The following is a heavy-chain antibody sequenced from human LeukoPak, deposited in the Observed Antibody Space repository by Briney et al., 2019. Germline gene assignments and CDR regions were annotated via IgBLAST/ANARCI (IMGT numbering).Heavy chain of an antibody. Sequence: TGGSLRLSCAASGFTFSSYAMSWVRQAPGKGLEWVAVISHDETYKWSAGSVKGRFTISRDNSNNTLFLQLNSLRTEDTALYYCARGISVFGVGDPWGQGTLVTVSS. CDR2: ISHDETYK. V-gene: IGHV3-30*04. CDR3: ARGISVFGVGDP. CDR1: GFTFSSYA. D-gene: IGHD3-3*01. J-gene: IGHJ5*02.